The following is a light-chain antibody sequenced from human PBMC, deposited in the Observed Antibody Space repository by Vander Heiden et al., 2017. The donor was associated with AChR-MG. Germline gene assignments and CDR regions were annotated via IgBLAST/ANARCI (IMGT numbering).Light chain of an antibody. CDR3: QQCYSTPRT. V-gene: IGKV1-39*01. CDR2: AAS. CDR1: QSISSY. J-gene: IGKJ1*01. Sequence: DIQMTPSPSSLSASVGDRVTTTSRGSQSISSYLNWYQQKPGKAPKLLIYAASSLQSGVPSRFSGSGSGTDFTLTISSLQPEDFATYYCQQCYSTPRTFGQGTKVEIK.